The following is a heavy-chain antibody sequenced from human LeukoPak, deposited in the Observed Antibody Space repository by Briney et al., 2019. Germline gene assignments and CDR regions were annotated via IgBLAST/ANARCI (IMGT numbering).Heavy chain of an antibody. CDR3: ARGGYCSGGSCDWFDP. J-gene: IGHJ5*02. V-gene: IGHV3-20*01. CDR2: INWNGGST. D-gene: IGHD2-15*01. Sequence: GGSLRLSCAASGFTFDDYGMSWFRQAPGKGLEWVSGINWNGGSTGYAYSVKGRFSISRDNAKNSLYLQMNSLRAEDTALYHCARGGYCSGGSCDWFDPWGQGTLVTVSS. CDR1: GFTFDDYG.